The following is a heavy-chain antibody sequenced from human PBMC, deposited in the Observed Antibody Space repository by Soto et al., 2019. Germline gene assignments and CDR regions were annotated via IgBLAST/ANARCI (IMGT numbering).Heavy chain of an antibody. Sequence: SETLSLTCTVSGGSMSGYYWSWIRLPPGKPMEWIGYVHDSWGAAYNPSLRSRVVISLDTSKSQFSLSLTSVSATDTAMYYCVRQGYGPLHGLVDVWGQGTTVTVS. V-gene: IGHV4-59*08. J-gene: IGHJ6*02. CDR3: VRQGYGPLHGLVDV. CDR2: VHDSWGA. CDR1: GGSMSGYY. D-gene: IGHD5-18*01.